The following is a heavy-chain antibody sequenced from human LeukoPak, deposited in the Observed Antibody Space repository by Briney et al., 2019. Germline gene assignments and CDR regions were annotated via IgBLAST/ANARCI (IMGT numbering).Heavy chain of an antibody. D-gene: IGHD6-13*01. Sequence: GGSPRLSCAASEFRFDDYGLSCVRQAPGGGLEWVSEINWKGHSTSYADPVGGRFTISRDNAKNSLYLQMTSLGVDDTAVYYCARDRVEGLVSAGLFDYWGQEALVVVSS. V-gene: IGHV3-20*04. CDR3: ARDRVEGLVSAGLFDY. CDR1: EFRFDDYG. CDR2: INWKGHST. J-gene: IGHJ4*02.